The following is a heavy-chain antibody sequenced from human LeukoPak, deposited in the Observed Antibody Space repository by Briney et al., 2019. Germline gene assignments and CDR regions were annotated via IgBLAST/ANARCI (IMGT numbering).Heavy chain of an antibody. V-gene: IGHV3-30-3*01. CDR1: GFTFSAYT. CDR2: ISYDGSNK. D-gene: IGHD6-13*01. Sequence: PGRSLRLSCSASGFTFSAYTMHWVRQAPGKGLEWVAVISYDGSNKYYADSVKGRFTISRDNSKNTLYLQMNSLRAEDTAVYYCAREASSSSWAMDVWGKGTTVTVSS. J-gene: IGHJ6*04. CDR3: AREASSSSWAMDV.